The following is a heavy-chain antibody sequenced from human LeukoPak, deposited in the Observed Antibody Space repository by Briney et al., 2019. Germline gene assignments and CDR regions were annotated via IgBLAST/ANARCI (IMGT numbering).Heavy chain of an antibody. CDR2: IYSGGST. J-gene: IGHJ6*03. Sequence: GGSLRLSCAASGFTVSSNYMSWVRQAPGKGLEWVSVIYSGGSTYYADSVKGRFTISRDNSKNTLYLQMNSLRAEDTAVYYCARGATTVRGVITYMDVWGKGTTVTVSS. V-gene: IGHV3-66*02. CDR1: GFTVSSNY. D-gene: IGHD3-10*01. CDR3: ARGATTVRGVITYMDV.